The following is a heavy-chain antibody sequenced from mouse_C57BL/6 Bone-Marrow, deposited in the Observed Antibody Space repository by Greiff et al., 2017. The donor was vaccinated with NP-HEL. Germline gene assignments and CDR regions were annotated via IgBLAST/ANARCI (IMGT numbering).Heavy chain of an antibody. CDR3: SRLYSYYAQDC. D-gene: IGHD2-1*01. V-gene: IGHV1-81*01. CDR2: IYPRGGNT. Sequence: QVQLQQSGAELARPGASVKLSCKASGYTFTSYGISWVKQRTGQGLEWIGEIYPRGGNTYYNEKFKGKATLTADKSSSTAYMELRSLTSEDSAVYFCSRLYSYYAQDCGGQGTSVTVSS. J-gene: IGHJ4*01. CDR1: GYTFTSYG.